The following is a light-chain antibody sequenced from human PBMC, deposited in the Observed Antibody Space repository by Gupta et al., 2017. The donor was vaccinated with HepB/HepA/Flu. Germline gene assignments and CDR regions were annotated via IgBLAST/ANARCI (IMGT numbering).Light chain of an antibody. Sequence: EIVLTQSPATLSLSPGARATLSRWHSQSVSYNLAWYPQKLAQAPTLLMYGSTNGTAGIPRRSSSSCAATVFTLTSSLLEPEDFADYYCQQHNSWPLTFGGGTKVEI. CDR1: QSVSYN. CDR2: GST. J-gene: IGKJ4*01. V-gene: IGKV3-11*01. CDR3: QQHNSWPLT.